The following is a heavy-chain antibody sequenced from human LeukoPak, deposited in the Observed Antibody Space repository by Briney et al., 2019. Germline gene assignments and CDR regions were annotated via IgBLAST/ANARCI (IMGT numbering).Heavy chain of an antibody. V-gene: IGHV1-2*06. CDR1: GYTFTSYY. CDR2: INPNSGGT. Sequence: GASVTVSCKASGYTFTSYYMHWVRQAPGQGLEWMGRINPNSGGTNYAQKFQGRVTMTEDTSTDTAYMELSSLRSEDTAVYYCATENKGMMVRGEYWFDPWGQGTLVTVSS. CDR3: ATENKGMMVRGEYWFDP. D-gene: IGHD3-10*01. J-gene: IGHJ5*02.